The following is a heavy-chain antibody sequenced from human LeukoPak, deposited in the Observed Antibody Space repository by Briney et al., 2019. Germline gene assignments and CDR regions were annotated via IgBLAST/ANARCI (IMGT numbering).Heavy chain of an antibody. CDR1: GFIFTNYA. D-gene: IGHD3-3*01. J-gene: IGHJ4*02. CDR2: ASGSDTGT. V-gene: IGHV3-23*01. CDR3: ARYDFNKYFDY. Sequence: GGSLRLSCAASGFIFTNYAMSWVRRSPGKGLEWISAASGSDTGTYHADSVRGRFTISRDTSKNTLYLQMNSLRAEDMAVYYCARYDFNKYFDYWGQGILVTVSS.